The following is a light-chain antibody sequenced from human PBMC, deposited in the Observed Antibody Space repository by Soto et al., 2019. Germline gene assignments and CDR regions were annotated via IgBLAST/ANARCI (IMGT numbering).Light chain of an antibody. Sequence: DIQMTQSPSTLSASVGDRVTITCRASQSISSWLAWYQQKPGKAPKLLIYDASSLESGVPSRFSGSGSGTEFTLTLSSLQPDDFATYYCQQYNSYSFGQGTKVDIK. CDR3: QQYNSYS. J-gene: IGKJ1*01. V-gene: IGKV1-5*01. CDR1: QSISSW. CDR2: DAS.